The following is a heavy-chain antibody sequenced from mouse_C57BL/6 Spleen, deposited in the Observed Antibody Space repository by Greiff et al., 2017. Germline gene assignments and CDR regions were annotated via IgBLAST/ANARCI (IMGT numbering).Heavy chain of an antibody. D-gene: IGHD2-5*01. Sequence: QVQLQQSGAELVKPGASVKLSCKASGYTFTEYTIHWVKQRSGQGLEWIGWVNTGSGSIKYNEKFKDKATLTVYKSSSTVYMELSRLTSEDSAVYFCARHWDNNYFAYWGQGTLVTVSA. V-gene: IGHV1-62-2*01. CDR1: GYTFTEYT. CDR2: VNTGSGSI. CDR3: ARHWDNNYFAY. J-gene: IGHJ3*01.